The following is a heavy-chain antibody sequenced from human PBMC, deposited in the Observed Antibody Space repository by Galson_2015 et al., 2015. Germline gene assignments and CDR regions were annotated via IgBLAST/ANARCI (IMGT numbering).Heavy chain of an antibody. CDR3: AKGGYCTSTDYEGNRFDS. CDR2: ISAGSSKK. V-gene: IGHV3-48*02. J-gene: IGHJ5*01. Sequence: SLRLSCGASGFAFSAYSMNWVRQAPGKGLQWVAYISAGSSKKYYADSVKGRFTVSRDNAWDSLYLQMNSLRDEDTAVYFCAKGGYCTSTDYEGNRFDSWGQGTLVTVSS. CDR1: GFAFSAYS. D-gene: IGHD2-2*01.